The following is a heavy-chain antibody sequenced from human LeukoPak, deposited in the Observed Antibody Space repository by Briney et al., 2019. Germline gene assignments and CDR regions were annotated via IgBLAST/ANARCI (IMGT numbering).Heavy chain of an antibody. V-gene: IGHV3-21*01. Sequence: GGSLRLSCAASGFTFSSYSMNWGRQAPGKGLEWVSSISSSSYIYYADSVKGRFTISRDNAKNSLYLQMNTLRAEDTAVYYCARSFDSSGYFQTYYFDYGGQGTLVTVSS. CDR3: ARSFDSSGYFQTYYFDY. CDR1: GFTFSSYS. D-gene: IGHD3-22*01. J-gene: IGHJ4*02. CDR2: ISSSSYI.